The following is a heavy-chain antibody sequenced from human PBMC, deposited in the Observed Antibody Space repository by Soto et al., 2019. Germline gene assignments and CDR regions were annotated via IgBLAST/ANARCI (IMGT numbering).Heavy chain of an antibody. CDR1: GGSISSGDYY. D-gene: IGHD2-2*01. CDR2: IYYSGST. V-gene: IGHV4-30-4*01. Sequence: PSETLSLTCTVSGGSISSGDYYWSWIRQPPGKGLEWIGYIYYSGSTYYNPSLKSRVTISVDTSKNQFSLKLSSVTAADTAVYYCARDGNRYCISTSCYGDWFDPRGQGTLVTAPQ. J-gene: IGHJ5*02. CDR3: ARDGNRYCISTSCYGDWFDP.